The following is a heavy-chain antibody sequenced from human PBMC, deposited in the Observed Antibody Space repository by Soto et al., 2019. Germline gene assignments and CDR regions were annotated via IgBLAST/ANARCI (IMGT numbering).Heavy chain of an antibody. CDR2: IIPILGIA. Sequence: ASVKVSCKASGSTFSSYTISWVRQAPGQGLEWMGRIIPILGIANYAQKFQGRVTITADKSTSTAYMELSSLRSEDTAVYYCAREGCSSTSCYAVRAYYYYMDVWGKGTTVTVSS. J-gene: IGHJ6*03. D-gene: IGHD2-2*01. CDR1: GSTFSSYT. V-gene: IGHV1-69*04. CDR3: AREGCSSTSCYAVRAYYYYMDV.